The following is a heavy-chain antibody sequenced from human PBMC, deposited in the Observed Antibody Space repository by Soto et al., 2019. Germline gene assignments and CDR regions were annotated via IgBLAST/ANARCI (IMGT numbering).Heavy chain of an antibody. J-gene: IGHJ4*02. CDR1: GFTFSSYA. CDR3: AKVIGYDTTGYAEN. CDR2: ISGSGGST. D-gene: IGHD3-22*01. Sequence: AWSLRLSCAASGFTFSSYAMSLGRQAPLKGLEWGSSISGSGGSTDYADSVKGRFTISRDNSKKTLYLHMNSLRAEDTAVYYCAKVIGYDTTGYAENWGEGTKVTVSS. V-gene: IGHV3-23*01.